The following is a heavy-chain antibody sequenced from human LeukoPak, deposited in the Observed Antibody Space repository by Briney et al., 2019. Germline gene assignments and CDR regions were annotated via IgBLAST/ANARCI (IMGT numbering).Heavy chain of an antibody. D-gene: IGHD3-10*01. CDR2: INHSGST. CDR3: AGLYGSGSSLSYYYFDY. Sequence: SETLSLTCAVYGGSFSGYYWSWIRQPPGKGLEWIGEINHSGSTNYNPSLKSRVTISVDTSKNQFSLKLSSVTAADTAVYYCAGLYGSGSSLSYYYFDYRGQGTLVTVSS. V-gene: IGHV4-34*01. CDR1: GGSFSGYY. J-gene: IGHJ4*02.